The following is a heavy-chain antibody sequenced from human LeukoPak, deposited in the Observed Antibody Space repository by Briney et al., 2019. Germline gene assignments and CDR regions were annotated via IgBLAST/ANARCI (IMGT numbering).Heavy chain of an antibody. V-gene: IGHV1-18*01. D-gene: IGHD5-24*01. CDR1: GYTFNNHG. CDR3: ATKTLEMATITFDY. CDR2: VSGFNGNT. Sequence: ASVKVSCKASGYTFNNHGISWVRQAPGQGLEWMGWVSGFNGNTNYAQKVQGRVTMTTDTSTDTAYMELSSLRSEDTAVYYCATKTLEMATITFDYWGQGTLVTVSS. J-gene: IGHJ4*02.